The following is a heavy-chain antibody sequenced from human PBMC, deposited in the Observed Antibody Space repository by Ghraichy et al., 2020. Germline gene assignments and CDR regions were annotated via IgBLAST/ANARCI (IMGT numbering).Heavy chain of an antibody. CDR1: GFTFSSYG. V-gene: IGHV3-30*18. D-gene: IGHD1-26*01. J-gene: IGHJ4*02. Sequence: GGSLRLSCAASGFTFSSYGMHWVRQAPGKGLEWVALISYDGSNKYYADSVKGRFTISRDNSKNTLYLQMNSLRAEDTAVYYCAKDPGWELLSHYFDYWGQGTLVTVSS. CDR2: ISYDGSNK. CDR3: AKDPGWELLSHYFDY.